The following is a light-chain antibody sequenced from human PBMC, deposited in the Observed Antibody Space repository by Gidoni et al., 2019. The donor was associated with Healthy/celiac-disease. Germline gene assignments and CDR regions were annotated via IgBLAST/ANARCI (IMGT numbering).Light chain of an antibody. CDR2: EVS. CDR3: CSYAGSSTFV. J-gene: IGLJ1*01. V-gene: IGLV2-23*02. Sequence: QSDLTQPASVSGSPGQSITISCTGTSSDVGSYTLVSWYQQHPGKAPKLMIYEVSKRPSGVSNRFSGSKSGNTASLTIAGLQAEDEADYYCCSYAGSSTFVFGTGTKVTVL. CDR1: SSDVGSYTL.